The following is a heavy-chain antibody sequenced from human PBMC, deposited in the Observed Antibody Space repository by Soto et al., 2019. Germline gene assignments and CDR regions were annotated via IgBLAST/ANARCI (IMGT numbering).Heavy chain of an antibody. Sequence: EVKLVESGGGLVQPGGSLRLSCVASGFTFSSYWMHWVRQVPGKEPVWVSFIDSYGSSTKYADSVRGRFTISRDNAKNTLYLLINSLRVEDTAVYYCVRGLGNSDHWGQGTLVTVSS. CDR1: GFTFSSYW. V-gene: IGHV3-74*03. J-gene: IGHJ4*02. CDR3: VRGLGNSDH. CDR2: IDSYGSST.